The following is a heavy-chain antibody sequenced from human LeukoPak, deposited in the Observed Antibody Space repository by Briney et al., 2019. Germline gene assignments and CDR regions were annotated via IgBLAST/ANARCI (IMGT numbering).Heavy chain of an antibody. V-gene: IGHV3-13*01. J-gene: IGHJ4*02. CDR2: IGTAGDT. CDR1: GFTFSSYD. D-gene: IGHD3-10*01. Sequence: GGSLRLSCAASGFTFSSYDVHWVRQATGKGLEWVSAIGTAGDTYYPGSVKGRFTISRENAKNSLYLQMNSLRAGDTAVYYCARARFGHYYFDYWGQGTLVTVSS. CDR3: ARARFGHYYFDY.